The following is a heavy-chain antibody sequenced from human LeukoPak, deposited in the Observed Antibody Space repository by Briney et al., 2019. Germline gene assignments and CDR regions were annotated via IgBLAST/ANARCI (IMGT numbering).Heavy chain of an antibody. CDR3: ARHLKKAFGVVIPRPNWFDP. D-gene: IGHD3-3*01. V-gene: IGHV4-39*01. Sequence: PSETQSLTCTVSGGSISSSSYYWGWIRQPPGKGLEWIGSIYYSGSTYYNPSLKSRVTISVDTSKNQFSLKLSSVTAADTAVYYCARHLKKAFGVVIPRPNWFDPWGQGTLVTVSS. J-gene: IGHJ5*02. CDR2: IYYSGST. CDR1: GGSISSSSYY.